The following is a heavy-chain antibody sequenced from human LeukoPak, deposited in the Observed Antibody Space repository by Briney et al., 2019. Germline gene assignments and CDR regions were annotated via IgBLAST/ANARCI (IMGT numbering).Heavy chain of an antibody. CDR1: GYTLTELS. J-gene: IGHJ5*02. Sequence: GASVKVSCKVSGYTLTELSMHWVRQAPGQGLERMGRINPNSGGTNYAQKFQGRVTMTKDTSISTGYMELSRLRSDDTAVYYCARAPLGYNWFDPWGQGTLVTVSS. V-gene: IGHV1-2*06. CDR3: ARAPLGYNWFDP. D-gene: IGHD3-10*01. CDR2: INPNSGGT.